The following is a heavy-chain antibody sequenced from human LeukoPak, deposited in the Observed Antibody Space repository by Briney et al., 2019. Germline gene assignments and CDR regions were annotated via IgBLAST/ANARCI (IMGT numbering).Heavy chain of an antibody. Sequence: SETLSLTCTVSGGSISSYYWSWIRQPPGKGLEWIGYIYYSGSTNYNPPLKSRVTISVDTSKNQFSLKLSSVTAADTAVYYCARGEDDYGDYVHDYWGQGTLVTVSS. J-gene: IGHJ4*02. V-gene: IGHV4-59*01. CDR1: GGSISSYY. CDR3: ARGEDDYGDYVHDY. CDR2: IYYSGST. D-gene: IGHD4-17*01.